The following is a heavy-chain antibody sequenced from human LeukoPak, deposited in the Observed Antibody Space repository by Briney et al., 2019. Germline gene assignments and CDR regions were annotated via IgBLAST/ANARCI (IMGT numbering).Heavy chain of an antibody. D-gene: IGHD3-22*01. CDR3: ARLDNSGYYTIYY. CDR1: GGSLSIRSHY. J-gene: IGHJ4*02. CDR2: IFYSGNT. Sequence: PSETPSLTCTVAGGSLSIRSHYWGWIRQSPGRGLEWIGNIFYSGNTYYNPSLKSRVTISIDTSKNQFSLQLSSVTAADTAVYYCARLDNSGYYTIYYWGQGTLVTVSS. V-gene: IGHV4-39*01.